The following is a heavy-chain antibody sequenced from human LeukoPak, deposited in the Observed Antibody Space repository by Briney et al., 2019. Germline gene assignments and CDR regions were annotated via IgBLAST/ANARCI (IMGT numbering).Heavy chain of an antibody. CDR2: INPNSGGT. CDR3: ARVLGIAVAGTGVFDY. J-gene: IGHJ4*02. CDR1: GYTFTGYN. V-gene: IGHV1-2*02. Sequence: GASVKVSCKASGYTFTGYNMHWVRQAPGQGLEWMGWINPNSGGTNYAQKFQGRVTMTRDTSISTAYMELSRLRSDDTAVYYCARVLGIAVAGTGVFDYWGQGTLVTVSS. D-gene: IGHD6-19*01.